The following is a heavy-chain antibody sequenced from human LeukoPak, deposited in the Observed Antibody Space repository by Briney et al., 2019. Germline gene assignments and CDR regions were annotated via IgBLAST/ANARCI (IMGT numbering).Heavy chain of an antibody. J-gene: IGHJ4*02. Sequence: GGSLRLSCAASAFTATSTYMAWVRQAPGKGREWASIMYIGGNTFHAGSVKGRFTISRDNSKNTLYLQMNSLTAEDTAVYYCARGYCFDGKCPFALDYWGQGTLVTVSS. CDR1: AFTATSTY. CDR2: MYIGGNT. CDR3: ARGYCFDGKCPFALDY. D-gene: IGHD2-15*01. V-gene: IGHV3-66*02.